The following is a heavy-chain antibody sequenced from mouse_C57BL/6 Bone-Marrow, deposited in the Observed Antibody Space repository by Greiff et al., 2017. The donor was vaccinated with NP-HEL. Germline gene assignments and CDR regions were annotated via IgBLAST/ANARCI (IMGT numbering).Heavy chain of an antibody. CDR2: IWRGGST. CDR1: GFSLTSYG. D-gene: IGHD1-1*01. Sequence: VKLMESGPGLVQPSQSLSITCTVSGFSLTSYGVHWVRQSPGKGLEWLGVIWRGGSTDYNAAFMSRLSITKDNSKSQVFFKMNSLQADDTAIYYCAKNPPHYYGKDYAMDYWGQGTSVTVSS. V-gene: IGHV2-5*01. J-gene: IGHJ4*01. CDR3: AKNPPHYYGKDYAMDY.